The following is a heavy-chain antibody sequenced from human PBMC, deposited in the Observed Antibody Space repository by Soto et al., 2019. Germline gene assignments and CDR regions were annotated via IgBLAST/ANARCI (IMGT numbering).Heavy chain of an antibody. D-gene: IGHD3-22*01. Sequence: ASVKVSCKASKYTFTNYAIHWVRQAPGQRLEWMGWINAGNGHTKYSQKFQARVTITRDTSASTAYMELSSLRSEDTAVYYCARGERYYYGSSGYFGFDYWGQGTLVTVSS. V-gene: IGHV1-3*01. CDR3: ARGERYYYGSSGYFGFDY. CDR1: KYTFTNYA. CDR2: INAGNGHT. J-gene: IGHJ4*02.